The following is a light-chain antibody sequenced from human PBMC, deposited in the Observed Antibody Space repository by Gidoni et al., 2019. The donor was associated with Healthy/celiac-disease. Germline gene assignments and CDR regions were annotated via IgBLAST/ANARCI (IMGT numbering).Light chain of an antibody. Sequence: EIVFTQSPGTLSLSPGERATLSCRAGQSVSSSYLAWYQQKPGQAPRRLIYGASSRATGIPDRFSGRGSGTDFTLTISRLEPEDFAVYYCQQYGSSPYTFGQGTKLEIK. CDR2: GAS. CDR1: QSVSSSY. CDR3: QQYGSSPYT. V-gene: IGKV3-20*01. J-gene: IGKJ2*01.